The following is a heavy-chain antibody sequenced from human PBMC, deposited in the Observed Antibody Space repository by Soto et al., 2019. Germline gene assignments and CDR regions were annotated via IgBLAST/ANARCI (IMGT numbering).Heavy chain of an antibody. V-gene: IGHV3-21*06. CDR2: ISSTTTYI. Sequence: EVQLVESGGGLVKPGGSLRLSCAASGFTFTRYSMNWVRQAPGKGLEWVSSISSTTTYIYYGDSMKGRFTISRDNAKNSLYLEINSLRAEDTAVYYCARESEDLTSNFDYWGQGTLVTVSS. CDR1: GFTFTRYS. J-gene: IGHJ4*02. CDR3: ARESEDLTSNFDY.